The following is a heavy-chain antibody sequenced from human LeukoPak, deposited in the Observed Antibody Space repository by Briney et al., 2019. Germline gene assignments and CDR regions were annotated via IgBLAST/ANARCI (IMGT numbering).Heavy chain of an antibody. D-gene: IGHD3-3*01. V-gene: IGHV4-61*02. Sequence: PSETLSLTCTVSGGSISSGSYYWSWIRQPAGKGLEWIGRIYTSGSTNYNPSLKSRVTISVDTSKNQFSLKLSSVTAADTAVYYCARDAWGTIFGARDAFDIWGQGTMVTVSS. CDR3: ARDAWGTIFGARDAFDI. CDR1: GGSISSGSYY. CDR2: IYTSGST. J-gene: IGHJ3*02.